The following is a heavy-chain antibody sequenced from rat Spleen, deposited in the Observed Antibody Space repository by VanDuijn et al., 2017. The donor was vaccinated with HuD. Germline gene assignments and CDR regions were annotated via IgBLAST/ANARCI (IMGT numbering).Heavy chain of an antibody. CDR1: GFTFSNFD. Sequence: EVQLVESGGGLLQPGRSLKLSCVASGFTFSNFDMAWVRQAPTKGLEWVASITTGGGNTHYRDSVKGRFTISRDDAEDTLYLQMDSLRSEDTATYYCARPESTYIHWFAYWGQGTLVSVSS. CDR2: ITTGGGNT. V-gene: IGHV5S23*01. CDR3: ARPESTYIHWFAY. J-gene: IGHJ3*01. D-gene: IGHD1-2*01.